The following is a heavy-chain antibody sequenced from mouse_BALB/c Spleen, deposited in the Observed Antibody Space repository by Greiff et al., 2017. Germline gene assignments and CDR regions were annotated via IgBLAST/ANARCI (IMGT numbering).Heavy chain of an antibody. CDR2: ISTYYGDA. CDR1: GYTFTDYA. Sequence: QVQLQQSGAELVRPGVSVKISCKGSGYTFTDYAMHWVKQSHAKSLEWIGVISTYYGDASYNQKFKGKATMTVDKSSSTAYMELARLTSEDSAIYYCARSVDYFDYWGQGTTLTVSS. J-gene: IGHJ2*01. CDR3: ARSVDYFDY. V-gene: IGHV1S137*01.